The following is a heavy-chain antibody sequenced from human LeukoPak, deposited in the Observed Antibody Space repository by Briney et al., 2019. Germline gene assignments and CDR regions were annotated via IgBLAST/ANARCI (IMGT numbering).Heavy chain of an antibody. D-gene: IGHD1-26*01. Sequence: PSETLSLTCTVSGGSIGIYYWSWIRQPPGKGLEWIGYIYYSGSTNYNPSLKSRVTISVDTSKNQFSLKLSSVTAADTAVYYCARVSLRYYYYYGMDVWGQGTTVTVSS. CDR2: IYYSGST. J-gene: IGHJ6*02. CDR3: ARVSLRYYYYYGMDV. V-gene: IGHV4-59*01. CDR1: GGSIGIYY.